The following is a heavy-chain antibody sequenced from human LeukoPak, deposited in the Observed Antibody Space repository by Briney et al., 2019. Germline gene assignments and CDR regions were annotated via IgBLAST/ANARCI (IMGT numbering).Heavy chain of an antibody. CDR1: GFTFSSYG. J-gene: IGHJ4*02. CDR3: ASGPNYDAYPGPEEFDY. V-gene: IGHV3-33*01. Sequence: GGSLRLSCAASGFTFSSYGMHWVRQAPGKGLEWVAVIWYDGSNKYYADSVKGRFTISRDNSKNTLYLLMNSLRAEDTAVYYCASGPNYDAYPGPEEFDYGGQGTLVTVYS. CDR2: IWYDGSNK. D-gene: IGHD3-3*01.